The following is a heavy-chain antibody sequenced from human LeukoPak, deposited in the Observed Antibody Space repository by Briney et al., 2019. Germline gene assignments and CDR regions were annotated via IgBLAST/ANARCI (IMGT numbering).Heavy chain of an antibody. Sequence: GASVKVSCKAPGYTFTSYYMHWVRQAPGQGLEWMGIINPSGGSTSYAQKFQGRVTMTRDTSTSTVYMELSSLRSEDTAVYYCARVRITIFGVEKYYFDYWGQGTLVTVSS. CDR1: GYTFTSYY. D-gene: IGHD3-3*01. CDR3: ARVRITIFGVEKYYFDY. V-gene: IGHV1-46*01. J-gene: IGHJ4*02. CDR2: INPSGGST.